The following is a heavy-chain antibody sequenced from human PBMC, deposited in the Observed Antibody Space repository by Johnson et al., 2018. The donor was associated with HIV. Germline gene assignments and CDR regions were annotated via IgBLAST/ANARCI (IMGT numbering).Heavy chain of an antibody. V-gene: IGHV3-30*04. J-gene: IGHJ3*02. CDR2: ISYDGSNK. CDR3: ASQVRGLRLGVDAFDI. CDR1: GFTFSSYA. Sequence: QVQLVESGGGLVQPGRSLRLSCAASGFTFSSYAMHWVRQAPGKGLEWVAVISYDGSNKYYADSVQGRFTISRDNSKNTLYLQMNKLRAEDTAVYFCASQVRGLRLGVDAFDIWGQGAMVTVSS. D-gene: IGHD3-16*01.